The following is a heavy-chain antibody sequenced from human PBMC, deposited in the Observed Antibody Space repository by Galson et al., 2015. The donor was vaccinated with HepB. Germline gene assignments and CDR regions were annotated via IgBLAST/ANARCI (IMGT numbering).Heavy chain of an antibody. Sequence: SLRLSCAASGFTFSSYAMTWVRQAPGKGLEWVSGISGSGASTYYADSVKGRFTISRDNSKNTLYLQMNSLRAEDTAVYYCAKTLYNNNWAGFDYWGQGTLVTVSS. V-gene: IGHV3-23*01. CDR2: ISGSGAST. D-gene: IGHD1-1*01. CDR3: AKTLYNNNWAGFDY. J-gene: IGHJ4*02. CDR1: GFTFSSYA.